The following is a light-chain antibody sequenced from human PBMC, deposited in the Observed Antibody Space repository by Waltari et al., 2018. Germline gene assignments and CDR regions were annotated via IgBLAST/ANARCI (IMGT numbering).Light chain of an antibody. Sequence: QSVLTQPPSVSAAPGQRVTIPCSGGRSNIGNNYVSWYRQFTGTAPKLLIYEDTARPSGIAGRCSGSKSGTSATLDITGLQAGDEADYYCGTWDSSLSGAVFGGGTHLTVL. CDR1: RSNIGNNY. CDR3: GTWDSSLSGAV. J-gene: IGLJ7*01. CDR2: EDT. V-gene: IGLV1-51*02.